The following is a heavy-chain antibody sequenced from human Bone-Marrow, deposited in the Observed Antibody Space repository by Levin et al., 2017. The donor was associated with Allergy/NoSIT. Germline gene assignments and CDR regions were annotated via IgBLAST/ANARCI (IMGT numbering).Heavy chain of an antibody. J-gene: IGHJ5*02. CDR3: ARDFHLWFGELSSWFDP. CDR2: ISAYNGNT. V-gene: IGHV1-18*01. CDR1: GYTFTSYG. D-gene: IGHD3-10*01. Sequence: GASVKVSCKASGYTFTSYGISWVRQAPGQGLEWMGWISAYNGNTNYAQKLQGRVTMTTDTSTSTAYMELRSLRSDDTAVYYCARDFHLWFGELSSWFDPWGQGTLVTVSS.